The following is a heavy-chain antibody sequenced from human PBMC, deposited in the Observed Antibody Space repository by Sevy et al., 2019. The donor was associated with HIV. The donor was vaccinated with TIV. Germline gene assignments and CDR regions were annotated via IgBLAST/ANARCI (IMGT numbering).Heavy chain of an antibody. Sequence: GGSLRLSCAASGFTFSSYGMHWVRQAPGKGLEWVAVIWNDRSNKEYADSVKGRFTISRDNSKNTLYLQMNSLRAEDTAVYYCASPPNNYYDSGGYSGNDAFDIWGQGTMVTVSS. V-gene: IGHV3-33*01. J-gene: IGHJ3*02. CDR1: GFTFSSYG. CDR2: IWNDRSNK. D-gene: IGHD3-22*01. CDR3: ASPPNNYYDSGGYSGNDAFDI.